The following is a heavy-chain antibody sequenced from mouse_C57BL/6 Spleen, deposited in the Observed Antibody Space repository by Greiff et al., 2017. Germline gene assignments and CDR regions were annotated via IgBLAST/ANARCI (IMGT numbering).Heavy chain of an antibody. CDR2: INPYNGGT. Sequence: EVQLQQSGPVLVKPGASVKMSCKASGYTFTDYYMNWVKQSHGQSLEWIGVINPYNGGTSYNQKFKGKATLTADKSSSTAYMELNSLTSEDSAVYYCAGAATVVATVLSYFDYWGKGTTLTVSS. J-gene: IGHJ2*01. D-gene: IGHD1-1*01. CDR3: AGAATVVATVLSYFDY. V-gene: IGHV1-19*01. CDR1: GYTFTDYY.